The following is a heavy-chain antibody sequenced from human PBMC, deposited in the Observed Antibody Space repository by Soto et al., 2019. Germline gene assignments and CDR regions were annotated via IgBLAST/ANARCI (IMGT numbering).Heavy chain of an antibody. V-gene: IGHV4-59*01. CDR1: GGPISSYY. D-gene: IGHD1-26*01. CDR3: ARDVLVGATDY. Sequence: SETLSLTCTVSGGPISSYYWSWIRQPPGKGLEWIGYIYYSGSTNYNPSLKSRVTISVDTSKNQFSLKLSSVTAADTAVYYCARDVLVGATDYWGQGTLVTVSS. CDR2: IYYSGST. J-gene: IGHJ4*02.